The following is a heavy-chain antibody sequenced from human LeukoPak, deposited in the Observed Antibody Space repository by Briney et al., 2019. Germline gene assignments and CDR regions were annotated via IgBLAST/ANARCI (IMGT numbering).Heavy chain of an antibody. CDR1: GFTFSSYE. J-gene: IGHJ4*02. D-gene: IGHD5-12*01. CDR2: ISSSGSNI. Sequence: GRSLRLSCAASGFTFSSYEMNWVRQAPGKGLVWVSYISSSGSNIYYADSVKGRFTISRDTAKNSLYLQMNSLRAEDTAVYYCARGWISDSFDYWGQGTLVTVSS. CDR3: ARGWISDSFDY. V-gene: IGHV3-48*03.